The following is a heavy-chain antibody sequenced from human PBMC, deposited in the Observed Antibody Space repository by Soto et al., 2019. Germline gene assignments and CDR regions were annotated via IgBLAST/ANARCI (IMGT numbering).Heavy chain of an antibody. V-gene: IGHV4-39*01. Sequence: SETLSLTCTVSGGSISSSSYYWGWIRQPPGKGLEWIGSIYYSGSTYYNPSLKSRVTISVDTSKNQFSLKLSSVTAADTAVYYCARQGWSPSVDYYYYMDVWGKGTTVTVSS. CDR2: IYYSGST. CDR1: GGSISSSSYY. CDR3: ARQGWSPSVDYYYYMDV. J-gene: IGHJ6*03.